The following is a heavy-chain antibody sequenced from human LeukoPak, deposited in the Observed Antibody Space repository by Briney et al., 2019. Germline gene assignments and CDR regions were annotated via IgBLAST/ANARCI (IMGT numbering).Heavy chain of an antibody. J-gene: IGHJ3*02. D-gene: IGHD5-24*01. CDR2: INPNTGGT. CDR3: ARVGDGLNDGFDI. CDR1: GYTFTGYY. Sequence: ASVKVSCKASGYTFTGYYMNWVRQAPGQGLEWMGWINPNTGGTNYAQNFQGSVTMTRDTSITTVYMELSRLRSDDTAVYYCARVGDGLNDGFDIWGQGTMVTVSS. V-gene: IGHV1-2*02.